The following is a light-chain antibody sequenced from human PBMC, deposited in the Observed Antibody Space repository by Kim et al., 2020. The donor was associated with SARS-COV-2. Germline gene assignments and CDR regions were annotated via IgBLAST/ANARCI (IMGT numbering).Light chain of an antibody. CDR2: DTN. CDR3: LLSYRGLVV. V-gene: IGLV7-46*01. Sequence: QAVVTQEPSLTVSPGGTVTLTCASSTGTVTTTHFPYWFQQRHGQAPRTLIYDTNNKHSWTPARFSGSLLGGKAALTLSGAQPEDEADYYCLLSYRGLVVFGGGTQLTVL. J-gene: IGLJ3*02. CDR1: TGTVTTTHF.